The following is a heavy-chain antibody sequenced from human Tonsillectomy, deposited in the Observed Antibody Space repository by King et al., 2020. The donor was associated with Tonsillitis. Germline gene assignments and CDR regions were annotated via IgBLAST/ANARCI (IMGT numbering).Heavy chain of an antibody. J-gene: IGHJ4*02. CDR3: ATDNFGSALNYFDY. D-gene: IGHD3-10*01. CDR1: GGTFKTRG. CDR2: IIPLFASV. Sequence: QLVQSGPEVKKPGSSVKVSCKTSGGTFKTRGISWVRQAPGQGLEWMGGIIPLFASVNYPQKFQGRVSMTADESTSTAYMELSSLRFEATAVFYFATDNFGSALNYFDYWGQGTLVTVSS. V-gene: IGHV1-69*01.